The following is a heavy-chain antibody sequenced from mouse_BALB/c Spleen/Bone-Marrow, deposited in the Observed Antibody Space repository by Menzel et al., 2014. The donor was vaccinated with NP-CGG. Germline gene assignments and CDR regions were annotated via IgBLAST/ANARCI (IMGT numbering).Heavy chain of an antibody. D-gene: IGHD4-1*01. CDR2: ISSGSSTI. Sequence: VQLQQSGGGLVQPGGSRKLSCAASGFTFSSFGMHWVRQAPEKGLEWVAYISSGSSTIFYADTVKGRFTVSRDNPKNTLFLQMTSLRSEDTATYFCTRGGNWDDFDSWGQGTTLTVSS. CDR1: GFTFSSFG. CDR3: TRGGNWDDFDS. V-gene: IGHV5-17*02. J-gene: IGHJ2*01.